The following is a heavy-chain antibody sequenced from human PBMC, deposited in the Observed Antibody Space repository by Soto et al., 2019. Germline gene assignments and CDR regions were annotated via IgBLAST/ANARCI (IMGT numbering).Heavy chain of an antibody. CDR2: ISYDGNNK. D-gene: IGHD4-17*01. CDR3: ARDPHAYGDYDYYFYGLVV. J-gene: IGHJ6*02. Sequence: QLVESGGGVVPPGASLRLSCAASGFTFSTFGMHWVRQTPGKGLERVAVISYDGNNKVYADSVKGRFTISRDNFKNTGGIVINNRKVDETAVYYFARDPHAYGDYDYYFYGLVVWGQGATVSVSS. V-gene: IGHV3-30*03. CDR1: GFTFSTFG.